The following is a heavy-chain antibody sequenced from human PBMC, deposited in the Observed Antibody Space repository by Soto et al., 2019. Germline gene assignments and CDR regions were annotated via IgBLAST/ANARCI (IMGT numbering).Heavy chain of an antibody. Sequence: GASVKVSCKASGYTFTGYYMHWVRQAPGQGLELMGCINPNSGGTNYAQMFQGWVTMTRDTSISTAYMELSRLRSDDTAVYYCARDHSSSWYGRAYYYGMDVWGQGTTVTVSS. CDR2: INPNSGGT. V-gene: IGHV1-2*04. CDR3: ARDHSSSWYGRAYYYGMDV. D-gene: IGHD6-13*01. CDR1: GYTFTGYY. J-gene: IGHJ6*02.